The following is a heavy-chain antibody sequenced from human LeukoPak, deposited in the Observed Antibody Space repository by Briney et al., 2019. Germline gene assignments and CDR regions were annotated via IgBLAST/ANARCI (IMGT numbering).Heavy chain of an antibody. V-gene: IGHV1-18*01. CDR3: ARDPASTGYLNWFDP. D-gene: IGHD3-9*01. CDR1: GYTFTSYG. Sequence: GASVKVSCKASGYTFTSYGISWVRQAPGQGLEWMGWISAYNGNTNYAQKLQGRVTMTTDTSTSTAYMELRSLRSDDTAVYYCARDPASTGYLNWFDPWGQGTLVTVSS. J-gene: IGHJ5*02. CDR2: ISAYNGNT.